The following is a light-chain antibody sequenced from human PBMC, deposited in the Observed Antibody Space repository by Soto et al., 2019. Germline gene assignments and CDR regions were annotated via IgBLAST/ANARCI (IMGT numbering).Light chain of an antibody. CDR1: QSVSSN. CDR2: GAS. V-gene: IGKV3-15*01. Sequence: EIVMTQSPATLSVSPGERATLSCRASQSVSSNLAWYQHKPGQASRILISGASTRATGIPARCSGSGSGTEFTFTISRLQSEDFAVYSWQQYNNWPPITVGQGTKLEIK. CDR3: QQYNNWPPIT. J-gene: IGKJ2*01.